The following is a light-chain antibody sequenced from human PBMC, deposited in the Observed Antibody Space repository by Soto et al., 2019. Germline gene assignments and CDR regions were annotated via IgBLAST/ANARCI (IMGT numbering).Light chain of an antibody. CDR1: QSVSSSY. Sequence: EVVMTQSPATLSLSPGERATLSCRASQSVSSSYLAWYQQKPGQAPRLLFYRASTRATGIPASFSGSGSGTEFTLTIRSLQSEDFAVYYCQQYNNWPRTFGQGTKVDIK. CDR2: RAS. J-gene: IGKJ1*01. CDR3: QQYNNWPRT. V-gene: IGKV3-15*01.